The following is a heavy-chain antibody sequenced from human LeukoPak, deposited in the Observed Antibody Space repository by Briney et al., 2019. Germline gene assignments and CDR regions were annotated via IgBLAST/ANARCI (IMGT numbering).Heavy chain of an antibody. CDR1: GYSFTSYW. J-gene: IGHJ4*02. CDR2: IYPGDSDT. D-gene: IGHD2-2*01. V-gene: IGHV5-51*01. Sequence: GESLKISCKGSGYSFTSYWIGWVRQMPGKGLEWMGIIYPGDSDTRYSPSFQGQVTISADKSISTAYLQWGSLKASDTAMYYCARHWGAYCSSTSCYDFDYWGQGTLVTVSS. CDR3: ARHWGAYCSSTSCYDFDY.